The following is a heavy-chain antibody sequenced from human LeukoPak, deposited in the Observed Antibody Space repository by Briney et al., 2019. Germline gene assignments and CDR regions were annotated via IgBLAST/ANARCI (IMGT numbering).Heavy chain of an antibody. J-gene: IGHJ6*02. CDR2: ISSNGGST. V-gene: IGHV3-64*04. CDR1: GFTFSSYN. CDR3: ARDRGYAMDV. Sequence: GGSLSLSCAASGFTFSSYNMNWVRQAPGKGLEYVSVISSNGGSTYYADSVKGRFTISRDNSKNTLYLQMNSLRAEDTAVYYCARDRGYAMDVWGQGTTVTVSS.